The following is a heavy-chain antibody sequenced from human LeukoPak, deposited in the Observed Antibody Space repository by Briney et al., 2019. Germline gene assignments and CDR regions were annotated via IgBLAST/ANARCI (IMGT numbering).Heavy chain of an antibody. V-gene: IGHV4-39*07. Sequence: VKPSETLSLTCTVSGGSISSSSYYWGWIRQPPGKGLEWIGSIYYSGSTYYNPSLKSRVTISVDTSKNQFSLKLSSVTAADTAVYYCARGWPPPGEVWLRLPYYYYGMDVWGRGTTVTVSS. CDR3: ARGWPPPGEVWLRLPYYYYGMDV. CDR2: IYYSGST. D-gene: IGHD5-12*01. J-gene: IGHJ6*02. CDR1: GGSISSSSYY.